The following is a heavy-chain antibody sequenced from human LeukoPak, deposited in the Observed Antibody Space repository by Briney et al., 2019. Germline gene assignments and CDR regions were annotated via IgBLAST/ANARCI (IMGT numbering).Heavy chain of an antibody. CDR3: ARAPDGDGDYYFDY. J-gene: IGHJ4*02. CDR1: GFTFSGYA. Sequence: GGSLRLSCAASGFTFSGYAMHWVRQAPGKGLEWVAVISYDGSNKYYADSVKGRFTISRDNSKNTLYLQMNSLRAEDTAVYYCARAPDGDGDYYFDYWGQGTLVTVSS. D-gene: IGHD2-21*01. CDR2: ISYDGSNK. V-gene: IGHV3-30-3*01.